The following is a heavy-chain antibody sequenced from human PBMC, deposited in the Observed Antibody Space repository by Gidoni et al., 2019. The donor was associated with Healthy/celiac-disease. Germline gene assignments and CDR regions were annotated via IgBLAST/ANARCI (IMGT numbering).Heavy chain of an antibody. V-gene: IGHV3-33*01. D-gene: IGHD5-12*01. Sequence: QVQLVESGGGVVQPGRSLRLSCAASGFTFSSYGMHWVRQAPGKGLEWVAVIWYDGSNKYYADSVKGRFTISRDNSKNTLYLQMNSLRAEDTAVYYCAREDGYKPWGFDYWGQGTLVTVSS. CDR1: GFTFSSYG. CDR2: IWYDGSNK. CDR3: AREDGYKPWGFDY. J-gene: IGHJ4*02.